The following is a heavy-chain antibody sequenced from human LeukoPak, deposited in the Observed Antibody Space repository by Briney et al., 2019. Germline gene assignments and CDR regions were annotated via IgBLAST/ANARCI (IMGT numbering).Heavy chain of an antibody. Sequence: NASETLSLTCAVYGGSFSGYYWSWIRQPPGKGLEWIGEINHSGSTNYNPSLKSRVTISVDTSKNQFSPKLSSVTAADTAVYYCARLWFGELSFDYWGQGTLVTVSS. D-gene: IGHD3-10*01. CDR1: GGSFSGYY. CDR3: ARLWFGELSFDY. V-gene: IGHV4-34*01. J-gene: IGHJ4*02. CDR2: INHSGST.